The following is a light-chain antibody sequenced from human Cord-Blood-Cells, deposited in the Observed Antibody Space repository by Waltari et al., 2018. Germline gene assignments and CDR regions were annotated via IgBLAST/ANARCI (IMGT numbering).Light chain of an antibody. J-gene: IGLJ7*01. CDR1: ISVVGGYNY. CDR2: DVS. Sequence: QSALTQPASVSVSPGQSITISCTGTISVVGGYNYVSWYQQHPGKVPKLMIYDVSNRPSGVSNRFSGSKSGNTASLTISGLQAEDEADYYCSSYTSSSHAVFGGGTQLTVL. V-gene: IGLV2-14*01. CDR3: SSYTSSSHAV.